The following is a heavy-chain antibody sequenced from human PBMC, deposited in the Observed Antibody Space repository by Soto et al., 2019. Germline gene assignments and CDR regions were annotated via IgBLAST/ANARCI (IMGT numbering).Heavy chain of an antibody. D-gene: IGHD7-27*01. CDR3: AIPLTPRGPRPSYNYSGRDV. J-gene: IGHJ6*04. Sequence: PGASLKISCKGSGYSFTSYWIGWVRQMPGKGLEWMGIIYPGDSDTRYSPSFQGQVTISADKSISTAYLQWSSLKASDTAMYYCAIPLTPRGPRPSYNYSGRDVWGKGTTVPVSS. CDR2: IYPGDSDT. V-gene: IGHV5-51*01. CDR1: GYSFTSYW.